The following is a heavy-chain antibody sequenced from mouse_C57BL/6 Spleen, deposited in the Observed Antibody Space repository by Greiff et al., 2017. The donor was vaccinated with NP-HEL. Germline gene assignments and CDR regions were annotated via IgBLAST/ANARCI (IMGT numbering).Heavy chain of an antibody. D-gene: IGHD1-1*01. J-gene: IGHJ4*01. Sequence: EVQGVESGGGLVQPKGSLKLSCAASGFSFNTYAMNWVRQAPGKGLEWVARIRSKSNNYATYYADSVKDRFTISRDDSESMLYLQMNNLKTEDTAMYYCVRFYYGSSVYYYAMDYWGQGTSVTVSS. CDR1: GFSFNTYA. CDR2: IRSKSNNYAT. V-gene: IGHV10-1*01. CDR3: VRFYYGSSVYYYAMDY.